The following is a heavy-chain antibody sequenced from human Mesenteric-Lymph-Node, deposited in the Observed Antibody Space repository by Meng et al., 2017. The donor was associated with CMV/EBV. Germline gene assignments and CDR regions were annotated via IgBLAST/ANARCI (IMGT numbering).Heavy chain of an antibody. Sequence: SGYTFTDYYMHWVKQATGKGLEWMGLVDPEDGETIYAEKCQGRVTITADTSTDTAYMELSSLRSEDTAVYYCTSREYTPRPRVDPWGQGTLVTVSS. J-gene: IGHJ5*02. D-gene: IGHD3-10*01. V-gene: IGHV1-69-2*01. CDR3: TSREYTPRPRVDP. CDR2: VDPEDGET. CDR1: GYTFTDYY.